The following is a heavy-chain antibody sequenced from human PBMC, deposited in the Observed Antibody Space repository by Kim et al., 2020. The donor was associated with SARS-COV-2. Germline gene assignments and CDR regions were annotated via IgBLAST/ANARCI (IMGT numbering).Heavy chain of an antibody. J-gene: IGHJ5*02. CDR3: TTSMSMIIVVPSS. V-gene: IGHV3-23*01. D-gene: IGHD3-22*01. CDR2: ISGSGTSS. CDR1: RFTFTNYA. Sequence: GGSLRLSCAASRFTFTNYAMSWVRQAPGKGLEWVSGISGSGTSSYYAESVKGRFTISRDNSKNTLYLQMNRLRAEDTAVYYCTTSMSMIIVVPSSWGQGTLVTVSS.